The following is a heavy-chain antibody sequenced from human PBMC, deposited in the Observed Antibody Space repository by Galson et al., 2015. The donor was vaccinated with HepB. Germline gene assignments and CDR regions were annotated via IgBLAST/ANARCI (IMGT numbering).Heavy chain of an antibody. CDR3: AREVMIRTLAHKTPDY. D-gene: IGHD3-16*01. V-gene: IGHV3-30*09. CDR2: ISKDGNNK. J-gene: IGHJ4*02. CDR1: GFTFNTFD. Sequence: SLRLSCAASGFTFNTFDIHWVCQGPGTRLEWVAVISKDGNNKSYADSVEGRYAISRENSKNTISLQMNSLRPVDTAVYYCAREVMIRTLAHKTPDYWGQGTLVTVSS.